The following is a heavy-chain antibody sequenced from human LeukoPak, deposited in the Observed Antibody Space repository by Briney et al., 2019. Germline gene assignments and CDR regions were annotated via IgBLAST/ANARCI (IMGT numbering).Heavy chain of an antibody. CDR2: IYYSGST. Sequence: SETLSLTCTVSGDSISSGSYYWAWIRQPPGKGLEWIGSIYYSGSTYYNPSLKTRVTISVDTSKNQISLKLSSVTAADTAIYYCARDKRVAALDYWGQGTLVTASS. CDR3: ARDKRVAALDY. D-gene: IGHD3-3*01. V-gene: IGHV4-39*07. CDR1: GDSISSGSYY. J-gene: IGHJ4*02.